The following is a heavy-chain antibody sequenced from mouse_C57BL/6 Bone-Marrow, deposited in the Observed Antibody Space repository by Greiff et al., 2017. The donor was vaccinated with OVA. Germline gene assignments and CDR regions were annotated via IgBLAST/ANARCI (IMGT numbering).Heavy chain of an antibody. J-gene: IGHJ3*01. D-gene: IGHD1-1*01. V-gene: IGHV1-9*01. CDR2: ILPGSGST. CDR1: GYTFTGYW. CDR3: ARCPFYYYGSSYGFAY. Sequence: VQLQQSGAELMKPGASVKLSCKATGYTFTGYWIEWVKQRPGHGLEWIGEILPGSGSTNYNEKFKGKATFTADTSSNTAYMQLSSLTTEDSAIYYCARCPFYYYGSSYGFAYWGQGTLVTVSA.